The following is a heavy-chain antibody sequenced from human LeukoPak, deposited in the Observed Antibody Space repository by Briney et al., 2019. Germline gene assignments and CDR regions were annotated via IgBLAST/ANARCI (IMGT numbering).Heavy chain of an antibody. CDR1: GFTFSSYS. Sequence: GGSLRLSCAASGFTFSSYSMNWVRQAPGKGLEWVSSISSSSSYIYYADSVKGRFTVSRDSAKNSLYLQMNSLRAEDTAVYYCARDLPGRDYYFDYWGQGTLVTVSS. D-gene: IGHD3-10*01. CDR3: ARDLPGRDYYFDY. V-gene: IGHV3-21*01. J-gene: IGHJ4*02. CDR2: ISSSSSYI.